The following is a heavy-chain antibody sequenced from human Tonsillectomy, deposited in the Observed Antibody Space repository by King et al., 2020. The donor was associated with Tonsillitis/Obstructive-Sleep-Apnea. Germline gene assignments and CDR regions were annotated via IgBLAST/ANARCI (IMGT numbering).Heavy chain of an antibody. D-gene: IGHD3-9*01. J-gene: IGHJ5*02. V-gene: IGHV3-73*01. Sequence: VQLVESGGGLVQPGGSLKLSCAASGLTVSGSAMHWVRQASGKWMARVGRIRSKDNNYATAYAASVKGRFTILRDDSKNTVYLEMNSLTTEDTAVYYCARNGILTGYYKAYWLDPWGQGTLVTVSS. CDR3: ARNGILTGYYKAYWLDP. CDR2: IRSKDNNYAT. CDR1: GLTVSGSA.